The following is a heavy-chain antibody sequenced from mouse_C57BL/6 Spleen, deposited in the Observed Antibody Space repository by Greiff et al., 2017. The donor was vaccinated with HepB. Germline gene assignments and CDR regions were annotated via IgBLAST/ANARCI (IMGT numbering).Heavy chain of an antibody. CDR3: ARSRKGYWYFDV. Sequence: QVQLQQSGAELVRPGASVKLSCKASGYTFTDYYINWVKQRPGQGLEWIARIYPGSGNTYYNEKFKGKATLTAEKSSSTAYMQLSSLTSEDSAVYFCARSRKGYWYFDVWGTGTTVTVSS. V-gene: IGHV1-76*01. CDR1: GYTFTDYY. CDR2: IYPGSGNT. J-gene: IGHJ1*03.